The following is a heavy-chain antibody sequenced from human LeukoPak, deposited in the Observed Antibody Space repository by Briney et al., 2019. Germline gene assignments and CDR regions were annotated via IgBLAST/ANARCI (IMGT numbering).Heavy chain of an antibody. Sequence: SVKVSCKASGGTFSSYAISWVRQAPGQGLVWMGGIIPIFGTANYAQKFQGRVTITADKSTSTAYMELSSLRSEDTAVYYCAREGCSSTSCYTDLRVYYYYYMDVWGKGTTVTVSS. V-gene: IGHV1-69*06. CDR1: GGTFSSYA. CDR3: AREGCSSTSCYTDLRVYYYYYMDV. D-gene: IGHD2-2*02. CDR2: IIPIFGTA. J-gene: IGHJ6*03.